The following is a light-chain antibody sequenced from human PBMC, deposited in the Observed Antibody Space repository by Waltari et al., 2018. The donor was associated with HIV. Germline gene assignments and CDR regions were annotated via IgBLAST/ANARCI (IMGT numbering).Light chain of an antibody. Sequence: EIVLTQSPGTLSLSPGASATLSCRASQTISNDYLVWYHQKPGQAPRLLIYGAYSRATGIPGRFSGSGSGTDFTLTITRLEPEDFAVYYCQQYHTTPFTFGQGTRLEIK. CDR2: GAY. CDR3: QQYHTTPFT. CDR1: QTISNDY. J-gene: IGKJ5*01. V-gene: IGKV3-20*01.